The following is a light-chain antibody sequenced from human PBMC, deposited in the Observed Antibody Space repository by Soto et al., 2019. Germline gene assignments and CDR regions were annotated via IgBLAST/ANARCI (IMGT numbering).Light chain of an antibody. CDR3: HQYNNWLWT. CDR2: CAS. V-gene: IGKV3-15*01. Sequence: EIVMTQSPGTLSVSPGERVTLSCRASQSVDSNLAWYSQRPGQAPRLLIYCASTRATGIPARFSGSGSGTEFTLTISGLQSEDFAVYFCHQYNNWLWTFGQGTRVEIK. CDR1: QSVDSN. J-gene: IGKJ1*01.